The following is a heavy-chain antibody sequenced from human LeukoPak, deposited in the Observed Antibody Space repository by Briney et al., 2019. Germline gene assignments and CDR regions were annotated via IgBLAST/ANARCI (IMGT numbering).Heavy chain of an antibody. CDR1: GYTFTDYY. J-gene: IGHJ6*02. CDR2: INPNSGGT. D-gene: IGHD4-17*01. Sequence: ASVKVSCKASGYTFTDYYMYWVRQAPGQGLEWMGWINPNSGGTNYAQKFQGRVTMTRDPSISTAYMELSRLRSDDTAVYYCARVHGDYAGYGMDVWGQGTTVTVSS. CDR3: ARVHGDYAGYGMDV. V-gene: IGHV1-2*02.